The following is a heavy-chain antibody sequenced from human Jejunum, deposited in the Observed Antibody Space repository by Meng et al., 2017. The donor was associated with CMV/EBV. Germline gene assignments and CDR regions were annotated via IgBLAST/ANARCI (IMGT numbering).Heavy chain of an antibody. D-gene: IGHD1-26*01. CDR2: LTTDGTT. J-gene: IGHJ4*02. V-gene: IGHV3-74*01. CDR3: ARDGSYKLDY. Sequence: RLACAASGFTFSSYWMHWGRQVPGKGLVWVSRLTTDGTTVYAESVKGRFTISRDDATSTLYLQMNSLRAEDTAVYYCARDGSYKLDYWGQGTLVTVSS. CDR1: GFTFSSYW.